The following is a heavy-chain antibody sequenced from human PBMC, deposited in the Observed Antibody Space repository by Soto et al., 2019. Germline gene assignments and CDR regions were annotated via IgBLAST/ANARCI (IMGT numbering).Heavy chain of an antibody. CDR2: TYYSGST. Sequence: SETLSLTCTVSGGSISSYYWSWIRQPPGKGLEWIGYTYYSGSTNYNPSLKSRVTISVDTSKNQFSLKLSSVTAADTAVYYCARVIRTMVRGVITRWFDPWGQGTLVTVSS. CDR1: GGSISSYY. CDR3: ARVIRTMVRGVITRWFDP. J-gene: IGHJ5*02. V-gene: IGHV4-59*01. D-gene: IGHD3-10*01.